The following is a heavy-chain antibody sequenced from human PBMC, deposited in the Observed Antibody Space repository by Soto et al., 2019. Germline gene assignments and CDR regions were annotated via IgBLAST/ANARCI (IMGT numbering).Heavy chain of an antibody. CDR3: ARHGAGSSSFPGGYYYYGMDV. V-gene: IGHV5-51*01. CDR2: IYPGDSDT. J-gene: IGHJ6*02. D-gene: IGHD6-6*01. CDR1: GYSFTSYW. Sequence: PGESLKISCKGSGYSFTSYWIGWVRQMPGKGLEWMGIIYPGDSDTRYSPSFQGQVTIPADKSISTAYLQWSSLKASDTAMYYCARHGAGSSSFPGGYYYYGMDVWGQGTTVTVSS.